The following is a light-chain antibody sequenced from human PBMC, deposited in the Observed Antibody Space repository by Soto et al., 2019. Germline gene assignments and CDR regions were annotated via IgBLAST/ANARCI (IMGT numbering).Light chain of an antibody. J-gene: IGKJ1*01. CDR2: SAS. V-gene: IGKV3-20*01. CDR3: HQYESSVWT. CDR1: QSVSASY. Sequence: ENVLTQSPGTLSLSPGERATLSCRASQSVSASYLVWYQQKPGQAPRLLIYSASNRATGIPDRFSGSGSGTDFTLTISRLEPEDSAVSYCHQYESSVWTFGRGTKVDIK.